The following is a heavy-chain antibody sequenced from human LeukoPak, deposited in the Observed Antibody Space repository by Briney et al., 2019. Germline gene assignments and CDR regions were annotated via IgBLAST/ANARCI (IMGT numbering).Heavy chain of an antibody. J-gene: IGHJ5*02. CDR3: ARTGDSSGYYVWFDP. CDR1: GFTFSSYS. V-gene: IGHV3-21*01. Sequence: PGGSLRLSCAASGFTFSSYSMNWVRQAPGEGLQWVASISAGYNYIYYADSVKGRFTISRDDAKNSLYLQMNSLRDEDTAVYYCARTGDSSGYYVWFDPWGQGTLVTVSS. D-gene: IGHD6-19*01. CDR2: ISAGYNYI.